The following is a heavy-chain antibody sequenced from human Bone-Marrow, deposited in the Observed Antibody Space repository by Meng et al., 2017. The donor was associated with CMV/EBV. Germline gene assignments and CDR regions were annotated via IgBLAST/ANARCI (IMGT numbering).Heavy chain of an antibody. Sequence: GESLKISCAASGFTFSDYYMSWIRQAPGKGLEWVANIRFDGTNKYHADSVKGRFTISRDNAKNSLYLQMNSLRAEDTAVYYCARVSLIAARPHYYYYGMDVWGQGTTVTVSS. CDR3: ARVSLIAARPHYYYYGMDV. CDR1: GFTFSDYY. D-gene: IGHD6-6*01. V-gene: IGHV3-33*08. J-gene: IGHJ6*02. CDR2: IRFDGTNK.